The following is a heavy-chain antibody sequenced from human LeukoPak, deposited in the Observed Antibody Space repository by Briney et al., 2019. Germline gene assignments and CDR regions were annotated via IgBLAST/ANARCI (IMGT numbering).Heavy chain of an antibody. CDR1: GFTFSRFW. V-gene: IGHV3-7*04. CDR3: ARDGTYTDYDPDFDI. J-gene: IGHJ4*02. Sequence: GGSLRLSCAASGFTFSRFWMSWVRQAPGKGLEWVANIKQDGSEKYYVDSVKGRFTISRDNAKNSLYLQMNGLRAEDTAVFYCARDGTYTDYDPDFDIWGQGTLVTVSS. D-gene: IGHD5-12*01. CDR2: IKQDGSEK.